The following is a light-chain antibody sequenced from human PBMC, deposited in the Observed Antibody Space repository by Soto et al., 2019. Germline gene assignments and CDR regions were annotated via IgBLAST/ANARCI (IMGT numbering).Light chain of an antibody. V-gene: IGLV2-23*02. J-gene: IGLJ1*01. Sequence: QSVLTQPASVSGSPGQSITISCTGTSSDIGTYNLVSWYQQHPGKAPKLMIYEVNKRPSGVSDRFSDSKSGNTASLTISGLQAEDEADYYCCSYAGSSTLYVFGTGTKVTVL. CDR2: EVN. CDR1: SSDIGTYNL. CDR3: CSYAGSSTLYV.